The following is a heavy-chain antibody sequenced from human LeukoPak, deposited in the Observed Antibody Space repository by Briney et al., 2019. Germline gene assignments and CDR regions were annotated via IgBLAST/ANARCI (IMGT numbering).Heavy chain of an antibody. CDR3: ARHRITGRAFDY. D-gene: IGHD1-20*01. CDR1: GFTFSSYA. Sequence: GGSLRLSCAASGFTFSSYAMTWVRQAPGKGLEWVSAISGSANTYYTDSVRGRFTISRDNSKNTLYLQMNSLRAEDTAVYYCARHRITGRAFDYWGQGTLVTVSS. J-gene: IGHJ4*02. CDR2: ISGSANT. V-gene: IGHV3-23*01.